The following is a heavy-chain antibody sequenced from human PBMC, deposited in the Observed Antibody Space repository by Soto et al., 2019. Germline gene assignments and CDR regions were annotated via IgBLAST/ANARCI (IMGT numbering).Heavy chain of an antibody. Sequence: QLQLQESGPGLVKPSETLSLTCTVSGGSISSSNYYWGWIRQPPGKGLEWIGTIYYSGSTYYNPSLKRRVTISVDTSQNQFSLKLSSVTAADTAVYYCARSSRGSYFDYWGQGTLVTVSS. V-gene: IGHV4-39*01. D-gene: IGHD2-15*01. J-gene: IGHJ4*02. CDR3: ARSSRGSYFDY. CDR2: IYYSGST. CDR1: GGSISSSNYY.